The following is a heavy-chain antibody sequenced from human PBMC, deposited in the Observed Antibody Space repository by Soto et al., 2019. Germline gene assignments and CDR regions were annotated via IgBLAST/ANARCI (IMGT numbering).Heavy chain of an antibody. CDR1: GGTFVRHV. CDR2: INPLSGIP. CDR3: ATPACAATWCSPSHNLDH. Sequence: QVQRVQSGAEVKKPESSVKVSCKTSGGTFVRHVISWVRQAPGQGPEWMGKINPLSGIPNYAQKFQDRVTFTADTDSSTAYMELSSLRSDDTAVYYCATPACAATWCSPSHNLDHWGQGTLVTVSS. V-gene: IGHV1-69*09. J-gene: IGHJ4*02. D-gene: IGHD2-2*01.